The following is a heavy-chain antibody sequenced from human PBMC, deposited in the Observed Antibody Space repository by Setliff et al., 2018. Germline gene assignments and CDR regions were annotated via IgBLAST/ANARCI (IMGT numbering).Heavy chain of an antibody. J-gene: IGHJ4*02. Sequence: PGGSLRLSCVASGFTFSRYWMSWVRQAPGKGLEWVANIKEDGSEKYYMDSVKGRFTMSRDNSKNTLYLQMNSLRAEETAVYYCAKDLYGSMIVVPSDYWGQGTLVTVSS. CDR3: AKDLYGSMIVVPSDY. CDR2: IKEDGSEK. V-gene: IGHV3-7*03. CDR1: GFTFSRYW. D-gene: IGHD3-22*01.